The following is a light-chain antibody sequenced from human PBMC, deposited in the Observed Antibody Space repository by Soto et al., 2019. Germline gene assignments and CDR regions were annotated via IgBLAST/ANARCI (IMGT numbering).Light chain of an antibody. CDR3: SSYTTDTVL. Sequence: QSALTQPASVSGSPGQSITISCTGTSSDIGVYNFVSWYQQHPGKAPKLMIYDVTNRPSGVSNRFSGSKSGNTASLTISGLQAEDEADYYCSSYTTDTVLFGGGTKLTVL. CDR2: DVT. CDR1: SSDIGVYNF. V-gene: IGLV2-14*01. J-gene: IGLJ2*01.